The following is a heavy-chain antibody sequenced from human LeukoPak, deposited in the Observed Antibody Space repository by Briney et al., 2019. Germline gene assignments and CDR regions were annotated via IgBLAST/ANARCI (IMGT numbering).Heavy chain of an antibody. CDR2: IYSGGST. CDR3: AIVYWQQLVRWFDP. J-gene: IGHJ5*02. CDR1: GFTLSSYS. V-gene: IGHV3-53*04. D-gene: IGHD6-13*01. Sequence: PGGSLRLSCAASGFTLSSYSINWVRQAPGKGLEWVSVIYSGGSTYYADSVKGRFTISRHNSKNTLYLQMNSLRAEDTAVYYCAIVYWQQLVRWFDPWGQGTLVTVSS.